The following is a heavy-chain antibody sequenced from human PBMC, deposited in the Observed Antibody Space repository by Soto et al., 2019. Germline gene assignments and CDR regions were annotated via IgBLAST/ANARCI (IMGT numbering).Heavy chain of an antibody. D-gene: IGHD6-13*01. CDR3: ARGGGSSWYYYYYYSMDV. Sequence: SETLSLTCAVYGGSFSGYYWSWMRQPPGKGLGWIGEINHSGRPNYNPSLKSRVTISVDTSKNQFSLKLSSVTPADTAVYYCARGGGSSWYYYYYYSMDVWGQGTTVTVSS. CDR2: INHSGRP. J-gene: IGHJ6*02. V-gene: IGHV4-34*01. CDR1: GGSFSGYY.